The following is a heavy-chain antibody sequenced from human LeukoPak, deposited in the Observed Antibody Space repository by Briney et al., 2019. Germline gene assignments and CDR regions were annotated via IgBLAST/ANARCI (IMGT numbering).Heavy chain of an antibody. J-gene: IGHJ3*02. CDR1: GGTFSSYA. V-gene: IGHV1-69*13. Sequence: ASVKVSCKASGGTFSSYAISWVRQAPGQGLEWMGGIIPIFGTANYAQKFQGRVTITADESTSTAYMELSSLRSEDTAVYYCARLGPGDIVVVPAAIPMYAFDIWGQGTMVTVSS. CDR3: ARLGPGDIVVVPAAIPMYAFDI. CDR2: IIPIFGTA. D-gene: IGHD2-2*02.